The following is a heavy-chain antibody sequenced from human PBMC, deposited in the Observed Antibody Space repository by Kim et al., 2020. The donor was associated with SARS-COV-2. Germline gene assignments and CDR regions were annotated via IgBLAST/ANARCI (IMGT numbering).Heavy chain of an antibody. CDR2: FDPEDGET. Sequence: ASVKVSCKVSGYTLTELSMHWVRQAPGKGLEWMGGFDPEDGETIYAQKFQGRVTMTEDTSTDTAYMELSSLRSEDTAVYYCATGSRHCGGGSCYSPYYYGMDVWGQGTTVTVSS. J-gene: IGHJ6*02. V-gene: IGHV1-24*01. CDR1: GYTLTELS. D-gene: IGHD2-15*01. CDR3: ATGSRHCGGGSCYSPYYYGMDV.